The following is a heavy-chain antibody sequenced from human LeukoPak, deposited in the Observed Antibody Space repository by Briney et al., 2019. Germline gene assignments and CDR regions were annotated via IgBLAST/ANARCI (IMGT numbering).Heavy chain of an antibody. CDR3: ATPLPRCSGWYVGGYFDY. D-gene: IGHD6-19*01. V-gene: IGHV1-69*05. CDR1: GGTFSSYA. J-gene: IGHJ4*02. CDR2: IIPIFGTA. Sequence: ASVKVSCKASGGTFSSYAISWVRQAPGQGLEWMGRIIPIFGTANYAQKFQGRVTITTDESTSTAYMELSSLRSEDTAVYYCATPLPRCSGWYVGGYFDYWGQGTLVTVSS.